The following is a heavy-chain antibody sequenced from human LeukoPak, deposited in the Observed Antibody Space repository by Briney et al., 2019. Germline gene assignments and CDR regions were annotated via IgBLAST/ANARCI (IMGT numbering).Heavy chain of an antibody. V-gene: IGHV3-21*01. CDR1: GFTFSNFA. D-gene: IGHD2-8*02. J-gene: IGHJ3*01. Sequence: GGSLRLSCAASGFTFSNFAMTWVRQAPGKGLEWVSSIVGSSSTYYADSLKGRFTISRDNAKNSLYLQMNSLRAEDTAVYYCARTPGTGHDGLDVWGQGTTVTVSS. CDR2: IVGSSST. CDR3: ARTPGTGHDGLDV.